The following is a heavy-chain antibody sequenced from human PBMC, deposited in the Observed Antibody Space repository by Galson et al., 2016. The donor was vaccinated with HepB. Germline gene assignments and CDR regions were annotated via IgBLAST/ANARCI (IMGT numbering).Heavy chain of an antibody. CDR1: GFTFSNHY. V-gene: IGHV3-74*01. J-gene: IGHJ4*02. Sequence: SLRLSCAGSGFTFSNHYMHWVRQAPGKGLVWVSRINSYGSNANYADSVKGQFTISRDNARNTLYLHVNSLRAEDAAVYYCARENGDYLFIDYWGQGTLVTVSS. D-gene: IGHD4-17*01. CDR3: ARENGDYLFIDY. CDR2: INSYGSNA.